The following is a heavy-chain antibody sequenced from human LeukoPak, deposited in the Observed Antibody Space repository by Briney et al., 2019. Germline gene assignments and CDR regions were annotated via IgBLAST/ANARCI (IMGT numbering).Heavy chain of an antibody. D-gene: IGHD3-22*01. V-gene: IGHV3-23*01. J-gene: IGHJ4*02. CDR3: AKDRQSRGSLGFDY. CDR1: GFTFNKFA. Sequence: PGGSLRLSCAGSGFTFNKFAMTWVRQAPGKGLEWVTAISTSGGSTYYADSVKGRFTISRDNSKNTLYVQMNSLRAEDTAVYYCAKDRQSRGSLGFDYWGQGALVIVSS. CDR2: ISTSGGST.